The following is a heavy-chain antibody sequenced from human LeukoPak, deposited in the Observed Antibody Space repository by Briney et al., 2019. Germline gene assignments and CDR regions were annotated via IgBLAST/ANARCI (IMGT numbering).Heavy chain of an antibody. CDR3: AKDPSSSTGPNDHYFDY. Sequence: PGGSLRLSCAASGFTFSSSAMSWVRQAPGKGLEWVSAISGSGGSTYYAGSVKGRFTISRDNSKNTLYLQMNSLRAEDTAVYYCAKDPSSSTGPNDHYFDYWGQGTLVTVYS. J-gene: IGHJ4*02. V-gene: IGHV3-23*01. D-gene: IGHD2-2*01. CDR1: GFTFSSSA. CDR2: ISGSGGST.